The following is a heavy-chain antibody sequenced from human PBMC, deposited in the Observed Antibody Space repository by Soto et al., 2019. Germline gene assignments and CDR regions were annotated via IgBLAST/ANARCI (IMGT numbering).Heavy chain of an antibody. J-gene: IGHJ6*02. CDR2: IDPCDSST. V-gene: IGHV5-10-1*01. CDR3: ARVPWRSALGDALDV. D-gene: IGHD2-15*01. CDR1: GYSFANYW. Sequence: GESRKISCKGSGYSFANYWISWLRQMPGKCLQWLGRIDPCDSSTNYSPSVQGHVTISGDKSIDTAYLQWSSLKASDTATFYCARVPWRSALGDALDVWGQGPTV.